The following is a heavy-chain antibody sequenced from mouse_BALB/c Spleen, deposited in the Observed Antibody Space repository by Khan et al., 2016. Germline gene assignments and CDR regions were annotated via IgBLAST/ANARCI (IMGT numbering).Heavy chain of an antibody. D-gene: IGHD1-1*01. J-gene: IGHJ3*01. V-gene: IGHV2-9*02. Sequence: QVQLKESGPGLVAPSQSLSITCTVSGFSLTSYGVHWVRQPPGKGLEWLGVIWAGGSTNYNSALMSRLSISKDNSKSQVFFKMNSLQTDDTALYYCARDYYGGTYWFAYWGQGTLVTVSA. CDR3: ARDYYGGTYWFAY. CDR1: GFSLTSYG. CDR2: IWAGGST.